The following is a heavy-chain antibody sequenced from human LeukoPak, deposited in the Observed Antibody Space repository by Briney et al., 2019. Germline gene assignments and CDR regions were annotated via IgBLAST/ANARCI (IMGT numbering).Heavy chain of an antibody. Sequence: SETLSLTCTVSGGSISSSSYYWGWIRQPPGKGLEWIGSIYYSGSTYYNPSLKSRVTISVDTSKNQFSLKLSSVTAADMAVYYCARYLYSSSCSFDYWGQGTLVTVSS. D-gene: IGHD6-13*01. CDR3: ARYLYSSSCSFDY. CDR1: GGSISSSSYY. CDR2: IYYSGST. J-gene: IGHJ4*02. V-gene: IGHV4-39*01.